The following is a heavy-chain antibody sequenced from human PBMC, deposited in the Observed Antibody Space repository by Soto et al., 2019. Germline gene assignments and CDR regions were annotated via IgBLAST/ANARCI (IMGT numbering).Heavy chain of an antibody. V-gene: IGHV3-23*01. D-gene: IGHD6-19*01. CDR2: ISGSGGST. J-gene: IGHJ6*02. Sequence: GSLRLSCAASGFTFSSYAMSWVRQAPGKGLEWVSAISGSGGSTYYADSVKGRFTISRDNSKNTLYLQMNSLRAEDTAVYYCAKDLAVAGTLSRYYGMDAWGQGTTVTVSS. CDR1: GFTFSSYA. CDR3: AKDLAVAGTLSRYYGMDA.